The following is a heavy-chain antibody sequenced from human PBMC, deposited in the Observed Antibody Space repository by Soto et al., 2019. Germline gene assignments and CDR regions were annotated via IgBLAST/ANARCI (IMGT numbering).Heavy chain of an antibody. D-gene: IGHD2-2*01. CDR3: ARASSTPRYYFDY. J-gene: IGHJ4*02. V-gene: IGHV3-21*01. CDR1: GFTFSSYS. CDR2: ISSSSSYI. Sequence: PGGSLRLSCAASGFTFSSYSMNWVRQAPGKGLEWVSSISSSSSYIYYADSVKGRFTISRDNTKNSLYLQMNSLRAEDTAVYYCARASSTPRYYFDYWGQGTLVTVS.